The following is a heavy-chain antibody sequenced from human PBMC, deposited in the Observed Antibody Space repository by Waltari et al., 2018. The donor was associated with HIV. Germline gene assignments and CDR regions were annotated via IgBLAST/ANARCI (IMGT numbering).Heavy chain of an antibody. CDR2: IWYDGSNK. CDR3: ARDQMAGYYYGMDV. J-gene: IGHJ6*02. Sequence: QVQLVASGGGVVQPGRSLRLSCAASGLTFSSYGMHWVRQAPGKGLEWVAVIWYDGSNKYYADSVKGRFTISRDNSKNTLYLQMNSLRAEDTAVYYCARDQMAGYYYGMDVWGQGTTVTVSS. CDR1: GLTFSSYG. V-gene: IGHV3-33*01. D-gene: IGHD2-8*01.